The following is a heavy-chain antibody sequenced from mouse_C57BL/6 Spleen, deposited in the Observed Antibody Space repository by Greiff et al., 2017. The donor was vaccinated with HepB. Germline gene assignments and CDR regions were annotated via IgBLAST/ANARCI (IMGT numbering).Heavy chain of an antibody. J-gene: IGHJ2*01. V-gene: IGHV1-55*01. CDR2: IYPGSGST. CDR1: GYTFTSYW. CDR3: ARRVLRGDYFDY. D-gene: IGHD1-1*01. Sequence: QVQLQQPGAELVKPGASVKMSCKASGYTFTSYWITWVKQSPGQGLEWIGDIYPGSGSTNYNEKFKSKATLTVDTSSSTAYMQLSSLTSEDSAVYYCARRVLRGDYFDYWGQGTTLTVSS.